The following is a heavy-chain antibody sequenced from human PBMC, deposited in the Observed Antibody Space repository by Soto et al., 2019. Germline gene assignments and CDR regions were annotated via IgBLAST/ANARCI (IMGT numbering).Heavy chain of an antibody. CDR1: GFTFSNYA. J-gene: IGHJ4*02. CDR3: VKGGASYTSCWYAN. Sequence: DVQLLESGGGLEQPGGSLTLSCAASGFTFSNYAMHWVRQAPGKGLEWVSTIKDSGKSTFYLDSVRGRFTISRDNSKDTLYLQMTSLRVEDTALYHCVKGGASYTSCWYANWGQGILVTVSS. D-gene: IGHD6-13*01. CDR2: IKDSGKST. V-gene: IGHV3-23*01.